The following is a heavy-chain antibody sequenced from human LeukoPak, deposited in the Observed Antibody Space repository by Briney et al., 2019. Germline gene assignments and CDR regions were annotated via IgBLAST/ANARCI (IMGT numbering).Heavy chain of an antibody. CDR3: ARNSGWYFDY. Sequence: GGSLRLSCAASGFTFSSYSMNWARQAPGKGLEWVSSLSSSSSYIYYADSVKGRFTISRDNAKNSLYLQMNSLRAEDTAVYYCARNSGWYFDYWGQGTLVTVSS. CDR2: LSSSSSYI. D-gene: IGHD6-19*01. V-gene: IGHV3-21*01. J-gene: IGHJ4*02. CDR1: GFTFSSYS.